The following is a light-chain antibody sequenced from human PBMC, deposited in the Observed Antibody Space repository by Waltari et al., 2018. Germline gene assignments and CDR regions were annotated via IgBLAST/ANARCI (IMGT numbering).Light chain of an antibody. CDR2: DQN. V-gene: IGLV3-19*01. CDR1: SLRSYY. J-gene: IGLJ1*01. Sequence: SSELTQDPAVSVALGQTVRITCQGDSLRSYYATWYQQKAGQAPILVIYDQNNRPSGIPDRFSGSYSGRTASLTITGAQAEDEADYYCSSRDSGAHRHVFGTGTKVTVL. CDR3: SSRDSGAHRHV.